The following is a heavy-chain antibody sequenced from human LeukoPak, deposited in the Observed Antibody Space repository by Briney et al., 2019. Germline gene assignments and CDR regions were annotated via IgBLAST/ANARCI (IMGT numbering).Heavy chain of an antibody. J-gene: IGHJ4*02. D-gene: IGHD1-14*01. V-gene: IGHV3-30*18. CDR1: GXTFXXYG. CDR2: ISYDGSNK. Sequence: SXXXSXXAXGXTFXXYGMHWVRQAPGKGLEWVAVISYDGSNKYYADSVKGRFTISRDNSKNTLYLQMNSLRAEDTAVYYCAKDLPGDYWGQGTLVTVSS. CDR3: AKDLPGDY.